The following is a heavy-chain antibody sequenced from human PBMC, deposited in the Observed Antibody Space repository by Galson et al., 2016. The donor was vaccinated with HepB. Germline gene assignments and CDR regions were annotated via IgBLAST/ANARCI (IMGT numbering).Heavy chain of an antibody. D-gene: IGHD3-3*01. Sequence: SLRLSCAASGFTFRSYGMSWVRQAPGKGLEWLSYISFSSTNIHYADSVRGRFTISRDNAKNSLFLQLNSLKDEDTAVYYCARGPAGLLDYWGQGLLVTVSS. CDR3: ARGPAGLLDY. V-gene: IGHV3-48*02. CDR1: GFTFRSYG. J-gene: IGHJ4*02. CDR2: ISFSSTNI.